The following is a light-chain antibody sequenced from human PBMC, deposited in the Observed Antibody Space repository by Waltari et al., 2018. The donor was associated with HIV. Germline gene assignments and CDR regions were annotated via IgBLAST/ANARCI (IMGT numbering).Light chain of an antibody. Sequence: DIQMTQSPSSVSASVGDRVTITCQASQDITNYLNWYQQKPGKAPKLLIYDASNLETGVPSRFGGSGSATDFTFTISSLQPEDIATYYCQQYDHFLSFGGGTKVEIK. CDR3: QQYDHFLS. J-gene: IGKJ4*01. V-gene: IGKV1-33*01. CDR1: QDITNY. CDR2: DAS.